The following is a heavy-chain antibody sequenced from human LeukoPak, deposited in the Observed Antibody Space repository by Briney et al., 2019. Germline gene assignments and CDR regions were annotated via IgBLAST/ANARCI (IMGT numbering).Heavy chain of an antibody. Sequence: SETLSLTCAVYGGSFSGYYWSWIRQPPGKGLEWIGEINHSGSTNYNPSLKSRVTISVDTSKNQFSPKLSSVTAADTAVYYCARDRFGPTYGMDGWAKGPRSPSP. V-gene: IGHV4-34*01. D-gene: IGHD3-10*01. J-gene: IGHJ6*02. CDR2: INHSGST. CDR3: ARDRFGPTYGMDG. CDR1: GGSFSGYY.